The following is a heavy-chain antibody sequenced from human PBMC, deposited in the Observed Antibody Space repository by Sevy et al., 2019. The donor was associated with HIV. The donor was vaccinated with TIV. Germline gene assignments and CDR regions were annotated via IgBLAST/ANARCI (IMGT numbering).Heavy chain of an antibody. Sequence: GGSLRLSCAVSGFTFSNAWMNWVRQAPGTGLQWVGLIKSKNDGETTDYAAPVKGRFTISRDDSKNTVYLQMNSLKTEDTAVYYCATAPGYYDSSPFDYWAREPWSPSPQ. J-gene: IGHJ4*02. D-gene: IGHD3-22*01. V-gene: IGHV3-15*01. CDR2: IKSKNDGETT. CDR1: GFTFSNAW. CDR3: ATAPGYYDSSPFDY.